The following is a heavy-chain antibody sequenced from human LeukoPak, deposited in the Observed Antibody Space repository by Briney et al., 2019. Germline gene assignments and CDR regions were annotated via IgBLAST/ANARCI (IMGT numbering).Heavy chain of an antibody. CDR3: ARGDAFSGDH. J-gene: IGHJ4*02. CDR1: GFTFSNFW. CDR2: IHPEGNEK. V-gene: IGHV3-7*04. Sequence: GGSLRLSCAVSGFTFSNFWMSWVRQAPGRGLEWVANIHPEGNEKYHVESVKGRFIISRDNAKNSLFLQMNGLRVEDTAVYYCARGDAFSGDHWGQGTLVTVSS.